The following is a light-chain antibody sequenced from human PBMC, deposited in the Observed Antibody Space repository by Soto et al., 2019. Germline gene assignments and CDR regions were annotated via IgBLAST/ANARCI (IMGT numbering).Light chain of an antibody. Sequence: QSVMTQPPSVSGAPGQRVTIACTGNNSNIGAGYDVHWYRRFPGAAPTLLLSGYYNRPSGVPDRISGSKSGTSVSLAITDLKAEDEADYYCQSYASSLSGVVFGGGTKLTVL. CDR1: NSNIGAGYD. CDR2: GYY. J-gene: IGLJ2*01. CDR3: QSYASSLSGVV. V-gene: IGLV1-40*01.